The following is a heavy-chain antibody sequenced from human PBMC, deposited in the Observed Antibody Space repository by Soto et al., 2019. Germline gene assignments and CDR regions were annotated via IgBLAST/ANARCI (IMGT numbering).Heavy chain of an antibody. CDR3: ARRLTKTVSALGY. CDR1: GFTFTSFA. Sequence: GGSLRLSCSASGFTFTSFAIHWVRQAPGKGLEWVAVISENGVNKYSAESVRGRFVISRDNSKNTVELEMNSLRPEDTAIYFCARRLTKTVSALGYWGQGTLVTVSS. D-gene: IGHD2-8*01. V-gene: IGHV3-30*09. CDR2: ISENGVNK. J-gene: IGHJ4*02.